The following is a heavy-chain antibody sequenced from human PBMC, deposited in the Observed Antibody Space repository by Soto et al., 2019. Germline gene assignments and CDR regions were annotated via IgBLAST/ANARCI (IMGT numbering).Heavy chain of an antibody. J-gene: IGHJ4*02. CDR1: GFTFSSYA. V-gene: IGHV3-23*01. CDR3: AKEMTIGRPYDY. CDR2: ISATGTDT. Sequence: GGSLTLSCPASGFTFSSYALSWVRQPQGEGLEWVSAISATGTDTSYADFVTGRFTVSRDNSKNTLFLQMSSLRAEDTAVYYCAKEMTIGRPYDYWGQGVLVTVSS.